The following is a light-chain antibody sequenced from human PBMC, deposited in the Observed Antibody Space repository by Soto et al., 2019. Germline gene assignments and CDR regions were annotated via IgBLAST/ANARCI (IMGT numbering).Light chain of an antibody. CDR2: DSS. CDR3: QQYGSSPPYT. J-gene: IGKJ2*01. CDR1: QSLRRTY. Sequence: EIVLTQSPDTLSLTPGDRATLSCRASQSLRRTYLAWYQQRPGQPPRVLMYDSSTRAAGIPDRFSGSWSETHFTLTISRLEPEDFAVYYCQQYGSSPPYTFGQGTKLENK. V-gene: IGKV3-20*01.